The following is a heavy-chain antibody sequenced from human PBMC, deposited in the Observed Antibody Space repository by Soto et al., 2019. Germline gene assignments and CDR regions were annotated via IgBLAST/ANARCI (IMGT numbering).Heavy chain of an antibody. Sequence: GGSVKGSCKASGYTFTSYDINWVRQATGQGLEWMGWMNPNSGNTGYAQKFQGRVTLTRNTSISTAYMELRSLRSDDTAVYSCARNRGYSYGFPIDYWGQGTLVTVSS. V-gene: IGHV1-8*01. J-gene: IGHJ4*02. CDR1: GYTFTSYD. CDR3: ARNRGYSYGFPIDY. D-gene: IGHD5-18*01. CDR2: MNPNSGNT.